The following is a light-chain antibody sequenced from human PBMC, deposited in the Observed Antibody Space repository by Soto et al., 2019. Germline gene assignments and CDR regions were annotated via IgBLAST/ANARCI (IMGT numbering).Light chain of an antibody. CDR3: SSYAGSNGVV. V-gene: IGLV2-8*01. J-gene: IGLJ2*01. CDR2: DVS. CDR1: SSDVGGYNY. Sequence: QSALTQPPSAPGSPGQSVTISCTGTSSDVGGYNYVSWYQQHPGKAPKLMIYDVSKRPSGVPDRFSGSKSGNTASLTVSGLQAEDEADYYCSSYAGSNGVVFGGGTKLTVL.